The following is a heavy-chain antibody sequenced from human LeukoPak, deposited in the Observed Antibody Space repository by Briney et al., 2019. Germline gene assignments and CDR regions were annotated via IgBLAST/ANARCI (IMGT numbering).Heavy chain of an antibody. V-gene: IGHV4-4*07. CDR2: IYTSGST. Sequence: PSETLSLTCTVSGGSISSYYWSWIRQPPGKGLEWIGRIYTSGSTNYNPSLKSRVTMSVDTSKNQFSLKLSSVTAADTAVYYCARETVIAVAGRGTYYFDYWGQGTLVTVSS. CDR1: GGSISSYY. CDR3: ARETVIAVAGRGTYYFDY. J-gene: IGHJ4*02. D-gene: IGHD6-19*01.